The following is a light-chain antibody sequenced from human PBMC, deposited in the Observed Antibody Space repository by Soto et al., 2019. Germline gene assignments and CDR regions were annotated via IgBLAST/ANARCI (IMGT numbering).Light chain of an antibody. V-gene: IGKV3-20*01. CDR2: AAS. CDR1: QSVSSNY. Sequence: EIVLTQSPGTLYLSPGERATLSCRASQSVSSNYLAWYQQKRGQAPRILIYAASARATGIPDRFSGSGSGTDFTRTISRLEPEDFAVYFCQLYGSSPPRYTFGQGTKLEIK. CDR3: QLYGSSPPRYT. J-gene: IGKJ2*01.